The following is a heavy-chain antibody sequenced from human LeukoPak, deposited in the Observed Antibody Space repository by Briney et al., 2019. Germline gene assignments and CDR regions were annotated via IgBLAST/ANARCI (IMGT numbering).Heavy chain of an antibody. Sequence: GASVKVSCKASGYTFTGYYMHWVRQAPGQGLEWMGRINPNSGGTNYAQKFQGRVTMTRDTSISTAYMELSRLRSDDTAVYYCAKYRIQLWFAFDYWGQGTLVTVSS. CDR3: AKYRIQLWFAFDY. V-gene: IGHV1-2*06. CDR1: GYTFTGYY. J-gene: IGHJ4*02. D-gene: IGHD5-18*01. CDR2: INPNSGGT.